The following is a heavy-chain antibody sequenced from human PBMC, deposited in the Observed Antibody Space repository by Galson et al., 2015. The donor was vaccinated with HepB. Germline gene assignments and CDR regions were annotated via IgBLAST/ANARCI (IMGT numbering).Heavy chain of an antibody. CDR1: GYTFTSYA. Sequence: SVKVSCKASGYTFTSYAMNWVRQAPGQGLEWMGWINTNTGNPTYAQGFTGRFVFSLDTSVSTAYLQISSLKAEDTAVYYCAREARVGYCSSTSCYFLGYWGQGTLVTVSS. J-gene: IGHJ4*02. V-gene: IGHV7-4-1*02. CDR3: AREARVGYCSSTSCYFLGY. CDR2: INTNTGNP. D-gene: IGHD2-2*01.